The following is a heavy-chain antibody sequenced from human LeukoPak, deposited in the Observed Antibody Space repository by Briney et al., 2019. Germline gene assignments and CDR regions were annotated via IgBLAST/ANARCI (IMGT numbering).Heavy chain of an antibody. V-gene: IGHV4-59*01. J-gene: IGHJ6*02. Sequence: PSETLSLTCTVSGGSISSYHWSWVRQPPGKGLEWIGYIYYSGSTNYNPSLTSRVTISVDTSKNQFSLKLSSVTAADTAVYYCARVYKSGDFWSGYIYYYGMDVWGQGTTVTVSS. CDR2: IYYSGST. CDR1: GGSISSYH. CDR3: ARVYKSGDFWSGYIYYYGMDV. D-gene: IGHD3-3*01.